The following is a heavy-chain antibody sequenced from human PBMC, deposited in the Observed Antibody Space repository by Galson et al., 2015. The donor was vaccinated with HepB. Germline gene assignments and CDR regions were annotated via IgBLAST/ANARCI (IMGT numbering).Heavy chain of an antibody. V-gene: IGHV3-7*03. CDR2: IKQDGSEK. Sequence: SLRLSCAASGFTFSSYWMSWVRQAPGKGLEWVANIKQDGSEKYYVDSVKGRFTISRDNAKNSLYLQMNSLRAEDTAVYYCARDLSSGYDWGIDYWGQGTLVTVSS. CDR1: GFTFSSYW. CDR3: ARDLSSGYDWGIDY. D-gene: IGHD5-12*01. J-gene: IGHJ4*02.